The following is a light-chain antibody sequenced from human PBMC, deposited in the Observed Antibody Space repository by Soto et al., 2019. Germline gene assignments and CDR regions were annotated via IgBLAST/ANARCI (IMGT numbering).Light chain of an antibody. Sequence: QSVLTQPPSASGTPGQRVTISCSGSISNIGSHTVNWYQQLPGTAPKLLIYTNDQRPSGVPDRFSGSKSGTSASLAISGLQSDDEADYHCAAWDDSLNGWVFGGGTKVTVL. CDR2: TND. CDR1: ISNIGSHT. CDR3: AAWDDSLNGWV. V-gene: IGLV1-44*01. J-gene: IGLJ3*02.